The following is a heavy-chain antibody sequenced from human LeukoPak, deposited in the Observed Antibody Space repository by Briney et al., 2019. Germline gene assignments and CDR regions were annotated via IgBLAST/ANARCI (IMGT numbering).Heavy chain of an antibody. CDR2: MYSSGRP. V-gene: IGHV4-4*07. D-gene: IGHD3-16*01. Sequence: PWETLSLTCTVSGGSINSYYWSWIRQPAGKGLVCIGPMYSSGRPNYNPSLKSRVTMSVDTSKNQAYLKLSSVTAEQTAVYHSARDFGARYDHWGHGILVTVSS. J-gene: IGHJ4*01. CDR3: ARDFGARYDH. CDR1: GGSINSYY.